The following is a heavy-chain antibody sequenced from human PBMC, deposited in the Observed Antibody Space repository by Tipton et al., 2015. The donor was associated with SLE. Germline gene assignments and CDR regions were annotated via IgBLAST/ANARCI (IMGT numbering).Heavy chain of an antibody. V-gene: IGHV4-39*07. CDR3: ARDKSYCSSTSCDCWYFDL. CDR2: IYNSGAT. CDR1: GGSISSSSHY. D-gene: IGHD2-2*01. J-gene: IGHJ2*01. Sequence: TLSLTCTVSGGSISSSSHYWGWIRQPPGKGLEWVGSIYNSGATYYNPSLKSRLTISADTSKSQFSLKLSSVTAADTAVYYCARDKSYCSSTSCDCWYFDLWGRGTLVTVSS.